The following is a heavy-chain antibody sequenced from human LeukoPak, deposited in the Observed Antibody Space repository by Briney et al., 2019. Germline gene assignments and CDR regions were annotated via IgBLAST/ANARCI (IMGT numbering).Heavy chain of an antibody. Sequence: PSETLSLTCTVSGGSISSYYWSWIRQPPGKGLEWIGEINHSGSTNYNPSLKSRVTISVDTSKNQFSLKLSSVTAADTAVYYCASGEYYYGSGIAYYFDYWGQGTLVTVSS. D-gene: IGHD3-10*01. J-gene: IGHJ4*02. V-gene: IGHV4-34*01. CDR1: GGSISSYY. CDR2: INHSGST. CDR3: ASGEYYYGSGIAYYFDY.